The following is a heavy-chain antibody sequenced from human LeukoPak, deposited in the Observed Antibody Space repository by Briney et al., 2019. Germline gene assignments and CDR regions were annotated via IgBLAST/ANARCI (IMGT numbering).Heavy chain of an antibody. J-gene: IGHJ4*02. Sequence: PSETLSLTCAVYGRCFSGYYWSWIRQPPGKGLEWIGEINHSGSTNCNPSLKSRVTISVDTSKNQFSLKLSSVTAADTAVYYCARGEWLRSWFGYWGQGTLVTVSS. CDR2: INHSGST. D-gene: IGHD5-12*01. V-gene: IGHV4-34*01. CDR3: ARGEWLRSWFGY. CDR1: GRCFSGYY.